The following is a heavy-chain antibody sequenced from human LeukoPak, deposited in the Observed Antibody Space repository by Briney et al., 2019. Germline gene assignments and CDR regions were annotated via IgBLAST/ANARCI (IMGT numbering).Heavy chain of an antibody. V-gene: IGHV4-38-2*01. J-gene: IGHJ4*02. D-gene: IGHD7-27*01. Sequence: PSETLSLTCAVSGYSISSGYYWGWIRQPPGKALEWIGSIYHRGNTYYNPSLKSRVTISVDTSKNQFSLKLSSVTAADTAVYYCARLTGDAVKCDYWGQGTLVTVSS. CDR1: GYSISSGYY. CDR3: ARLTGDAVKCDY. CDR2: IYHRGNT.